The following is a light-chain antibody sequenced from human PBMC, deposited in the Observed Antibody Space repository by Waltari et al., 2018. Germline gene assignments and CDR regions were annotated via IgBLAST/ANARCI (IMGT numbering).Light chain of an antibody. CDR2: SNN. J-gene: IGLJ3*02. CDR3: QSYDKLLSGSL. Sequence: QSVLTQPPSVSGAPGQSLTIPCTGTSPHIGAGYDVHWYQQFPGTAPKPLIYSNNNRPSGVPGRFAASKSGTSASLAITGLQAEDEADYYCQSYDKLLSGSLFGGGTKLTV. CDR1: SPHIGAGYD. V-gene: IGLV1-40*01.